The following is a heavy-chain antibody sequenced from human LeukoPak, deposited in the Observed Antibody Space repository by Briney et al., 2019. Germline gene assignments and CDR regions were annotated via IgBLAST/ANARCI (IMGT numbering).Heavy chain of an antibody. CDR1: GYTFPSYS. V-gene: IGHV3-21*05. J-gene: IGHJ4*02. D-gene: IGHD3-10*01. CDR3: VRGGRGRDGYFDY. CDR2: VGTGGDDI. Sequence: GGSLRLSCAASGYTFPSYSLNWVRQSPGKGLEWISYVGTGGDDIYYADSVTGRFTISRDNAEKSVYLQMNSLRVEDTAVYYCVRGGRGRDGYFDYWGQGTQVTVSS.